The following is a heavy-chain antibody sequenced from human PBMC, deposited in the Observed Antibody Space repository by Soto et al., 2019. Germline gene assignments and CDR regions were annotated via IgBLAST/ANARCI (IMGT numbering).Heavy chain of an antibody. CDR3: ARTYYYGSGSLYYFDY. Sequence: SETLSLTCTLSGGSISSYYWSWIRQPQGKGLEWIGYIYYSGSTNYNPSLTSRVTISVNTSQNRFSLKLSSVPAADTAVYYCARTYYYGSGSLYYFDYWGQGTLVTVSS. D-gene: IGHD3-10*01. V-gene: IGHV4-59*01. CDR2: IYYSGST. CDR1: GGSISSYY. J-gene: IGHJ4*02.